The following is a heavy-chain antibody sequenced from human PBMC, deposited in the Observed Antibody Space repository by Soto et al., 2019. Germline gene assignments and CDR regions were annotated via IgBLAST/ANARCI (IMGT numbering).Heavy chain of an antibody. V-gene: IGHV1-69*06. CDR1: GGTFSSYA. Sequence: SVKVSCKASGGTFSSYAISWVRQAPGQGLEWMGGIIPIFGTANYAQKFQGRDTITADKSTSTAYMELSSLRSEDTAVYYCARAVGLVQSDSHYYYGMDVWGQGTTVTVSS. D-gene: IGHD1-26*01. CDR2: IIPIFGTA. J-gene: IGHJ6*02. CDR3: ARAVGLVQSDSHYYYGMDV.